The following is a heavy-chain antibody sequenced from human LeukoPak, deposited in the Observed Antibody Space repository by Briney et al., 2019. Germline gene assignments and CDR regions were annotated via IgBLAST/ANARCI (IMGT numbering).Heavy chain of an antibody. CDR2: ISYDGSNK. V-gene: IGHV3-30*18. J-gene: IGHJ4*02. Sequence: GGSLRLSCAASGFTFSSYGMHWVRQAPGKGLEWVAVISYDGSNKYYADAVKGRFTISRDNSKNTLYLQMNSLRAEDTAVYYCAKHKENYGDSCLDDYWGQGTLVTVSS. D-gene: IGHD4-17*01. CDR1: GFTFSSYG. CDR3: AKHKENYGDSCLDDY.